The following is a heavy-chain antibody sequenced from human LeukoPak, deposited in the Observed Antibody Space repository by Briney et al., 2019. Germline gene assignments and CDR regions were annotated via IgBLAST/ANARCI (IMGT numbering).Heavy chain of an antibody. V-gene: IGHV1-8*01. CDR1: GYTFTSYD. Sequence: GASVKVSFKASGYTFTSYDSNWVRQATGQGLEWMGWMNPNSGNTGYAQKFQGRVTMTRNTSISTAYMELGSLRSEDTAVYYCARGRLAVAGTYYYYGMDVWGQGTTVTVSS. CDR3: ARGRLAVAGTYYYYGMDV. J-gene: IGHJ6*02. D-gene: IGHD6-19*01. CDR2: MNPNSGNT.